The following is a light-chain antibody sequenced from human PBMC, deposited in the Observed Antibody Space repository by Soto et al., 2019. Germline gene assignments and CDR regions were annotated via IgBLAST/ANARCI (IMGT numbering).Light chain of an antibody. CDR2: GES. Sequence: ERVMTQSPATLSVSPGERVTLSCGASQSVSTNLAWYQQKPGQAPRLLTYGESTRATGIPDRFSGSGSGTEFTLTITSLQSEDFAVYYCQQYNNWPPTFGQGTRVDVK. CDR1: QSVSTN. V-gene: IGKV3-15*01. CDR3: QQYNNWPPT. J-gene: IGKJ1*01.